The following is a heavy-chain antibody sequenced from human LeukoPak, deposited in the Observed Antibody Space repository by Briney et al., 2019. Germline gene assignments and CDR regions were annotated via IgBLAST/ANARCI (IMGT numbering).Heavy chain of an antibody. CDR2: IYFSGST. V-gene: IGHV4-39*07. Sequence: SETLSLTCTVSGGSISSSSYYWGWIRQPPGMGLDWLGIIYFSGSTLYNPSLNSRVTISMDRSQNQFSLSLTSVTAADTAVYYCASGFGYYDFWSGYPPFDPWGQGTLVTVSS. D-gene: IGHD3-3*01. CDR3: ASGFGYYDFWSGYPPFDP. CDR1: GGSISSSSYY. J-gene: IGHJ5*02.